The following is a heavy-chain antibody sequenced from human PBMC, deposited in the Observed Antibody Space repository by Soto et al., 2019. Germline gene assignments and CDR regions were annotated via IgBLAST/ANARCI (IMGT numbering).Heavy chain of an antibody. Sequence: SETLSLTCVVSGGSFSTYYYNWIRQSPGKGLEWIGEINHSGNSNYSPSLKSRVTMSLDTSKNQFSLKLTSVTAADTAVYYCTRAPLRCSGGSCYSADSWGRGTLVTVSS. CDR2: INHSGNS. CDR3: TRAPLRCSGGSCYSADS. J-gene: IGHJ4*02. V-gene: IGHV4-34*01. D-gene: IGHD2-15*01. CDR1: GGSFSTYY.